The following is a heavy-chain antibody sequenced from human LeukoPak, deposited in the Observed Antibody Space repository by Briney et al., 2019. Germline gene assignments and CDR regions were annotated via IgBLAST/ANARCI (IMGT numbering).Heavy chain of an antibody. V-gene: IGHV3-7*03. D-gene: IGHD5-24*01. J-gene: IGHJ4*02. CDR2: IKEDGSEK. CDR1: GLTFSNYW. CDR3: AKEGRSLQTY. Sequence: GGSLRLSCAASGLTFSNYWMTWVRQAPGKGLEWVADIKEDGSEKYYVDSVKGRFTISRDNAKNSLFLQMDSLRSEDTAVYYCAKEGRSLQTYWGQGTLVTVSS.